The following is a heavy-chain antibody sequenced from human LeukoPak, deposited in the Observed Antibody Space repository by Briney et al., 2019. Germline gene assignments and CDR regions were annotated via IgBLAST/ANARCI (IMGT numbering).Heavy chain of an antibody. J-gene: IGHJ4*02. Sequence: DSVKVSCKASGYTFTGYYMHWVRQAPGQGLEWMGWINPNSGGTNYAQKFQGRVTMTRDTSISTAYMELSRLRSDDTAVYYCARVYYYDSSGYDFDYWGQGTLVTVSS. CDR3: ARVYYYDSSGYDFDY. CDR2: INPNSGGT. CDR1: GYTFTGYY. V-gene: IGHV1-2*02. D-gene: IGHD3-22*01.